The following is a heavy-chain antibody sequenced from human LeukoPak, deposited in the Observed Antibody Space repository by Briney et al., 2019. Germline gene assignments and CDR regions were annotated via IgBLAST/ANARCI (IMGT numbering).Heavy chain of an antibody. Sequence: ASVKVSCKASGYTFTSYDINWVRQATGQGLEWMGWMSPNSGNTGYAQKFQGRVTMTRITSISTAYMELSSLRSEDTAVYYCARGRHCSSTSCWSGELFAYWGQGTLVTVSS. CDR3: ARGRHCSSTSCWSGELFAY. CDR1: GYTFTSYD. V-gene: IGHV1-8*01. CDR2: MSPNSGNT. J-gene: IGHJ4*02. D-gene: IGHD2-2*01.